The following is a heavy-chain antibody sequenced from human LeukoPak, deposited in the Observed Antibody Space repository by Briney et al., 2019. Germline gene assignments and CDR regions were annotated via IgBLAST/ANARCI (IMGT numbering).Heavy chain of an antibody. CDR1: GFIFSNAW. CDR2: IKSKTDGGTT. CDR3: TTLYLPSSPVFDY. V-gene: IGHV3-15*01. J-gene: IGHJ4*02. Sequence: GGSLRLSCTTSGFIFSNAWVSWVRQAPGKGLEWVGRIKSKTDGGTTDYAAPVKGRFTISRDDSKNTLSLQMNSLKTEDTAVYYCTTLYLPSSPVFDYWGQGTLVTVSS. D-gene: IGHD2-2*02.